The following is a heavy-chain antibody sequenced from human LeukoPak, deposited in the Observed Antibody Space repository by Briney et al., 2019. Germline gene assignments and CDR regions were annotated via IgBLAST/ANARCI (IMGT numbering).Heavy chain of an antibody. CDR3: ATQAAAGSLWFDP. J-gene: IGHJ5*02. D-gene: IGHD6-13*01. Sequence: SETLSLTCTVSGGSISSSSYYWGWIRQPPGKGLEWIGSIYYSGSTYYNPSLKSRVTISVDTSKNQFSLKLSSVTAADTAVYYCATQAAAGSLWFDPWGQGTLVTVSS. CDR2: IYYSGST. V-gene: IGHV4-39*01. CDR1: GGSISSSSYY.